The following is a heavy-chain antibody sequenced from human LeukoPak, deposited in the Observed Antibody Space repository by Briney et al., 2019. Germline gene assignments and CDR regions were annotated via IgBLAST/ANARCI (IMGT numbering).Heavy chain of an antibody. CDR1: GFSLSTSGVG. J-gene: IGHJ4*02. D-gene: IGHD6-13*01. V-gene: IGHV2-5*01. Sequence: SGPTLVKPTQTLTLTCTLSGFSLSTSGVGVGWIRQPPGKALEWLALIYWNDDKRYSPSLKSRLTITKDTSKNQVVLTMTNMDPVDTATYYCAHCKAAAPSHFFDHWGQGILVTVSS. CDR3: AHCKAAAPSHFFDH. CDR2: IYWNDDK.